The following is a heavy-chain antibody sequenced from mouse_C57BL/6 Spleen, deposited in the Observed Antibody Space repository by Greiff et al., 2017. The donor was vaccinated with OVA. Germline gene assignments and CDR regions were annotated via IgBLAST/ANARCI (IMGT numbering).Heavy chain of an antibody. J-gene: IGHJ4*01. CDR2: IDPSDSYT. D-gene: IGHD2-2*01. Sequence: QVQLQQPGAELVMPGASVKLSCKASGYTFTSYWMHWVKQRPGQGLEWIGEIDPSDSYTNYNQKFKGKSTLTVDKSSSTAYMQLSSLTSEDSAVYYCAREDYGYPYAMDYWGQGTSVTVSS. V-gene: IGHV1-69*01. CDR1: GYTFTSYW. CDR3: AREDYGYPYAMDY.